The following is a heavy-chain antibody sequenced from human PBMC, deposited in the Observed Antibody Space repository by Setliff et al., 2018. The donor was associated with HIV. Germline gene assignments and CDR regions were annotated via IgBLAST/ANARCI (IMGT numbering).Heavy chain of an antibody. Sequence: SETLSLTCTVSGGPISTDHNWGWFRQPPGKGLEWIAGIHEKGHTNYNPSLKSRVTMSIDTSERQCSLKVTSVTAADTAVYYCVRWYYCVSGACYRADYWGQGTMVTVSS. CDR2: IHEKGHT. V-gene: IGHV4-38-2*02. CDR1: GGPISTDHN. D-gene: IGHD2-21*02. J-gene: IGHJ4*02. CDR3: VRWYYCVSGACYRADY.